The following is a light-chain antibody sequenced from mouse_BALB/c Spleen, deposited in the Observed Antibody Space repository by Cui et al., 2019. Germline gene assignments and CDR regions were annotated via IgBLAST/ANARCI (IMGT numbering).Light chain of an antibody. CDR2: DTS. J-gene: IGKJ1*01. CDR1: SRVSY. V-gene: IGKV4-55*01. Sequence: QFVLTQSPALMSASTGEQVTMTYSASSRVSYMYWYQQKPGSSPRLLIYDTSNLASGVPVRFSGSGYGTSYSLTISRMEAEDAATYYCQQWSSYPRTFGGGTKLEIK. CDR3: QQWSSYPRT.